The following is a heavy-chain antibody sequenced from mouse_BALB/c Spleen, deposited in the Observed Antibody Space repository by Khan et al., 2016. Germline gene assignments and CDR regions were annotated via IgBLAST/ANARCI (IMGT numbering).Heavy chain of an antibody. CDR1: GFSLTSYG. V-gene: IGHV2-4-1*01. CDR3: ARNKDLDGNCVYWYFGV. D-gene: IGHD2-1*01. CDR2: IWSGGST. Sequence: QVQLKQSGPGLVQPSQSLSITCTVSGFSLTSYGVHWVRQSPGQGLEWLGVIWSGGSTDYNAAFIPRLSISKDNSKSQASSKMNSLQADDTAIYYWARNKDLDGNCVYWYFGVWGAGTTVTVYS. J-gene: IGHJ1*01.